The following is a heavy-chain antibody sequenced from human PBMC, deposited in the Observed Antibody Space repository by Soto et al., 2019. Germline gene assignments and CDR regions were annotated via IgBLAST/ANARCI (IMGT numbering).Heavy chain of an antibody. D-gene: IGHD2-2*02. CDR3: VKDLLVGVPAAIRAPDY. CDR2: ISSNGGST. J-gene: IGHJ4*02. CDR1: GFTFSSYA. V-gene: IGHV3-64D*06. Sequence: HPGGSLRLSCSASGFTFSSYAMHWVRQAPGKGLEDVSAISSNGGSTYYADSVKGRFTISRDNSKNTLYLQMSSLRAEDTAVYYCVKDLLVGVPAAIRAPDYWGQGTLVTVSS.